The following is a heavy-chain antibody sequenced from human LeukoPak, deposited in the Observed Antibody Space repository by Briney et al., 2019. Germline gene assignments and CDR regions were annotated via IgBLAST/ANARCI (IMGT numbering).Heavy chain of an antibody. D-gene: IGHD6-19*01. CDR2: IYHSGST. CDR3: ARNNVAVAGSDLLDY. CDR1: GGSISSGGYS. V-gene: IGHV4-30-2*01. Sequence: PSQTLSLTCAVSGGSISSGGYSWSWIRQPPGKGLEWIGYIYHSGSTHYNPSLKSRVTISVDRSKNQFSLKLSSVTAADTAVYYCARNNVAVAGSDLLDYWGQGTLVTVSS. J-gene: IGHJ4*02.